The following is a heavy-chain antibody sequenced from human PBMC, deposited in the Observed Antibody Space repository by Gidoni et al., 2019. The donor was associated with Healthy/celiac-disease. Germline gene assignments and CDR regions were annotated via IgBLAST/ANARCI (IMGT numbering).Heavy chain of an antibody. CDR1: GGTFSSYA. V-gene: IGHV1-69*01. Sequence: QVQLVQSGAGGKKPGSSVKVSCKASGGTFSSYAISWVRQAPGQGLEWMGGIIPIFGTANYAQKFQGRVTITADESTSTAYMELSSLRSEDTAVYYCAREMVRGVMDAFDIWGQGTMVTVSS. CDR3: AREMVRGVMDAFDI. J-gene: IGHJ3*02. CDR2: IIPIFGTA. D-gene: IGHD3-10*01.